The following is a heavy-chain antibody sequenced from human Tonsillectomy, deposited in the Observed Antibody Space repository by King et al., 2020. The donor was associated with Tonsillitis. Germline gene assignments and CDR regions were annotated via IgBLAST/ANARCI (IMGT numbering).Heavy chain of an antibody. CDR2: IYPDDSDT. D-gene: IGHD2-8*02. V-gene: IGHV5-51*01. CDR3: ARQRGRIPVGQPNFTSSDIAS. J-gene: IGHJ5*02. CDR1: GYSFSDYY. Sequence: QLVQSGGEVKKPGESLKISCQGSGYSFSDYYIAWVRQMPGKGLEWMGIIYPDDSDTTYSPSFDGQVTIPADKSVSTAYLQWRRLKASDTAMYFCARQRGRIPVGQPNFTSSDIASWGQGTLVTVSS.